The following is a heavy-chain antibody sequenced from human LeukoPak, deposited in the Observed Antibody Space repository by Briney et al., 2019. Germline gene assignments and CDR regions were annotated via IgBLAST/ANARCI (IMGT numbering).Heavy chain of an antibody. CDR1: GFTFDDYA. J-gene: IGHJ4*02. CDR3: AKDRYSSGYYYLDY. D-gene: IGHD3-22*01. Sequence: GRSLRLSCAAAGFTFDDYAMHWVRQAPGKGLEWVSGISWNSGSIGYADSVKGRFTISRDNAKNSLYLQMNSLRAEDTALYYCAKDRYSSGYYYLDYWGQGTLVTVSS. V-gene: IGHV3-9*01. CDR2: ISWNSGSI.